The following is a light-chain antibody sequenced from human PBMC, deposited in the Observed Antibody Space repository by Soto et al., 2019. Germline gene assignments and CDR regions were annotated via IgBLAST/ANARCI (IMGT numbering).Light chain of an antibody. V-gene: IGKV1-5*01. CDR1: QSISSW. CDR2: DAS. J-gene: IGKJ1*01. Sequence: DIQMTQSPSTLSASVGDRVTITCRASQSISSWLAWYQQRPGKAPQLLIYDASSLESGVPSRFSASGSGTEFTLTITSLQPDDFATYYCQHYNTSPWTFGQGTKVEIK. CDR3: QHYNTSPWT.